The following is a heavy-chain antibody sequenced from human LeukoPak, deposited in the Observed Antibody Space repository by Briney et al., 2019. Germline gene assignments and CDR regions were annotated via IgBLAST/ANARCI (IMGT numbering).Heavy chain of an antibody. CDR3: AAGPSYYDSSGYYYYYYGMDV. D-gene: IGHD3-22*01. CDR1: GFTFTSSA. V-gene: IGHV1-58*02. Sequence: ASAKVSCKASGFTFTSSAMQWVRQARGQRLEWIGWIVVGSGNTNYAQKFQERVTITRDMSTSTAYMELSSLRSEDTAVYYCAAGPSYYDSSGYYYYYYGMDVWGQGTTVTVSS. J-gene: IGHJ6*02. CDR2: IVVGSGNT.